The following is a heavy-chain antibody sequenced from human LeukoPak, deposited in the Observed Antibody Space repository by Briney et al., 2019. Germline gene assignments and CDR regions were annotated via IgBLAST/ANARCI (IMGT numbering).Heavy chain of an antibody. J-gene: IGHJ4*02. CDR1: GYTFTSYG. D-gene: IGHD2-8*01. Sequence: GASVKVSCRASGYTFTSYGISWVRQAPGQGLEWMGWISAYNGNTNYAQKLQGRVTMTTDTSTSTAYMELRSLRSDDTAVYYCARDGNWAGFYATAKNYFDYWGQGTLVTVSS. V-gene: IGHV1-18*01. CDR3: ARDGNWAGFYATAKNYFDY. CDR2: ISAYNGNT.